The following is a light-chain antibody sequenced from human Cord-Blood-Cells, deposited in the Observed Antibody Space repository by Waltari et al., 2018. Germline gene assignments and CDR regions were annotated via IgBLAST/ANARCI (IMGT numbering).Light chain of an antibody. CDR2: GNS. J-gene: IGLJ2*01. V-gene: IGLV1-40*01. CDR1: SSNIGAGYD. Sequence: QSVLTPPPSVSGAPGQRVTISCTGSSSNIGAGYDVHWYQQLPGTAPKLLIYGNSNRPSGVPDRFSGSKPGTSASLAITGLQAEDEADYYCQSYDSSLSGVVFGGGTKLTVL. CDR3: QSYDSSLSGVV.